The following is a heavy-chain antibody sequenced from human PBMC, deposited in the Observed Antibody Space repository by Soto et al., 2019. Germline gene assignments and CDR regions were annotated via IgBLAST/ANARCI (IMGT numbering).Heavy chain of an antibody. J-gene: IGHJ3*02. D-gene: IGHD3-3*01. V-gene: IGHV1-2*04. Sequence: QLHLVQSGAVVKKPGASVTVSCSASGYPVTAYYMHWVRQAPGRGLEWMGGINPATGAAKYTQTFQGWVNMTRDTSTSTVFMELCGLASEDTAVFYCARGGGVGVAGSAAFDMWGQGTLVTVSS. CDR1: GYPVTAYY. CDR2: INPATGAA. CDR3: ARGGGVGVAGSAAFDM.